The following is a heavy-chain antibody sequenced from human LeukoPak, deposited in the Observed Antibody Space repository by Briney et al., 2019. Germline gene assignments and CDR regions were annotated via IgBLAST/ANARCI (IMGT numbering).Heavy chain of an antibody. J-gene: IGHJ4*02. CDR3: ARGVTPFDY. V-gene: IGHV4-38-2*02. CDR2: MYHSGST. Sequence: SETLSLTCTVSGYSISSGYYWGWIRQPPGKGLEWIGSMYHSGSTYYNPSLKSRVTISVDTSKNQFSLKLSSVTAADTAVYYCARGVTPFDYWGQGTLVTVSS. D-gene: IGHD2-21*02. CDR1: GYSISSGYY.